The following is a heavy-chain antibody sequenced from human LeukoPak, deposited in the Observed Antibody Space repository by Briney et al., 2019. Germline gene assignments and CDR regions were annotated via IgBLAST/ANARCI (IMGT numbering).Heavy chain of an antibody. V-gene: IGHV1-18*01. J-gene: IGHJ4*02. D-gene: IGHD3-22*01. CDR2: ISAYNGNT. Sequence: GASVKVSCKAPGYTFTSYGISWVRQAPGQGLEWMGWISAYNGNTNYAQKLQGRVTMTTDTSTSTAYMELRSLRSGDTAVYYCARGSPYYYDSSGLLYYFDYWGQGTLVTVSS. CDR1: GYTFTSYG. CDR3: ARGSPYYYDSSGLLYYFDY.